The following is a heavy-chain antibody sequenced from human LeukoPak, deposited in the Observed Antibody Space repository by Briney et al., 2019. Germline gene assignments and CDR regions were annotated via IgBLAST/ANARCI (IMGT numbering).Heavy chain of an antibody. J-gene: IGHJ3*02. D-gene: IGHD2-2*01. Sequence: TGGSLRLSCAASGFTFDSYWMSWVRQAPGKGLEWVANIKQDGSEKYFVGSVRGRFTISRDNAKNSLYLQMNSLRAEDTAVYYCARRPAANAFDIWGQGTMVTVSS. CDR2: IKQDGSEK. V-gene: IGHV3-7*01. CDR1: GFTFDSYW. CDR3: ARRPAANAFDI.